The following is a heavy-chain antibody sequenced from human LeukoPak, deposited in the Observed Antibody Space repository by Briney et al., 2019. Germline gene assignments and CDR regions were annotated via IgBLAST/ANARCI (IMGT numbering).Heavy chain of an antibody. CDR2: INHSGST. J-gene: IGHJ3*02. CDR1: GGSFSGYY. Sequence: SETLSLTCAVYGGSFSGYYWSWIRQPPGKGREWIGEINHSGSTNYNLSLKSRVTISVDTSKNQFSLKLSSVTAADTAVYYCASVVPAAIYAFDIWGQGTMVTVSS. D-gene: IGHD2-2*01. CDR3: ASVVPAAIYAFDI. V-gene: IGHV4-34*01.